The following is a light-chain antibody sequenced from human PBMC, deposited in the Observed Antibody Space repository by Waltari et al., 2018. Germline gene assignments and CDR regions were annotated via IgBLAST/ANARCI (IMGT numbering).Light chain of an antibody. V-gene: IGLV2-14*01. CDR1: TRDIGAYHY. J-gene: IGLJ1*01. Sequence: QSALTPPASVSGSPGQSITISCTGSTRDIGAYHYVSWYQQHPDKAPKLIISEVTNRPSGVSDRFSGSKSGYTASLTISGLQAEDEGDYYCMSYTRSSTYVFGTGTKVTVL. CDR3: MSYTRSSTYV. CDR2: EVT.